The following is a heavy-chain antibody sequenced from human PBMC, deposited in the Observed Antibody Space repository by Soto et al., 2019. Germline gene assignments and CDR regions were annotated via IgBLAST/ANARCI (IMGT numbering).Heavy chain of an antibody. CDR2: INQDVSER. V-gene: IGHV3-7*03. CDR1: GFTFSVQW. J-gene: IGHJ4*02. D-gene: IGHD3-3*01. Sequence: GSLVLSCAASGFTFSVQWMSGVRQAPGKGLEWVATINQDVSERYYVDSVKGRFSISRDNAKNSLYLQMNSLRAEDTAVYYCTTEEWYYFPSWGQGTLVTVSS. CDR3: TTEEWYYFPS.